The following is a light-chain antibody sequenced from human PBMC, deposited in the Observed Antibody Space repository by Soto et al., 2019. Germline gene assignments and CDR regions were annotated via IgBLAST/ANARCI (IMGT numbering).Light chain of an antibody. J-gene: IGLJ2*01. V-gene: IGLV2-14*01. Sequence: QSVLTQPASVSGSPGQSITISCTGTSSDVGGYNFVSWYQHHPGKAPKVMIYEVSNRPSGVSNRFSGSKSGNTASLTISGLQAEDEADYYCSSHTSSTTLVFGGGTKLTVL. CDR2: EVS. CDR1: SSDVGGYNF. CDR3: SSHTSSTTLV.